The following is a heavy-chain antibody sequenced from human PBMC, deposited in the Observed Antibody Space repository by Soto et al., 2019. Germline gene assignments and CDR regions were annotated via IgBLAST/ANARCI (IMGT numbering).Heavy chain of an antibody. V-gene: IGHV3-21*06. CDR2: ISPSSSFL. CDR1: GFSFRSYY. J-gene: IGHJ4*02. D-gene: IGHD3-10*01. CDR3: ARVGTDYGSGSPYYSDS. Sequence: GGSLRLSCAASGFSFRSYYMNWVRQAPGRGLEWVSSISPSSSFLSYADSLKGRFTISRDNAKSSVHLQMNSLRAEDTAVYYCARVGTDYGSGSPYYSDSWGQGILVTVSS.